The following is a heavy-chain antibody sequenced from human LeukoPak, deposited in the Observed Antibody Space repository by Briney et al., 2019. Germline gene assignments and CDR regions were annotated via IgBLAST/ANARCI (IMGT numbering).Heavy chain of an antibody. J-gene: IGHJ4*02. Sequence: GGSLRLSCAASGFTFSDYYVSWIRQAPGKGLEWVSYISSSSSYTNYADSVKGRFTISRDNAKNSLYLQMNSLRAEDTAVYYCAKDRLGYDSLGKFFDYWGQGTLVTVSS. V-gene: IGHV3-11*05. CDR3: AKDRLGYDSLGKFFDY. CDR2: ISSSSSYT. CDR1: GFTFSDYY. D-gene: IGHD3-22*01.